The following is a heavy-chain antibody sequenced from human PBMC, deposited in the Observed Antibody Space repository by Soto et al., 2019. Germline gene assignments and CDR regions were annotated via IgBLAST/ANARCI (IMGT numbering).Heavy chain of an antibody. D-gene: IGHD6-13*01. CDR2: IYPGDSDT. CDR3: SRIAAAGTSTLVSHQVIYYMDV. V-gene: IGHV5-51*01. Sequence: GESLKLSCKGSGYSFTSYWIGWVRQMPGKGLEWMGIIYPGDSDTRYSPSFQGQVTISADKSISTAYLQWSSLKASDTAMYYCSRIAAAGTSTLVSHQVIYYMDVWGKGTTVTVSS. J-gene: IGHJ6*03. CDR1: GYSFTSYW.